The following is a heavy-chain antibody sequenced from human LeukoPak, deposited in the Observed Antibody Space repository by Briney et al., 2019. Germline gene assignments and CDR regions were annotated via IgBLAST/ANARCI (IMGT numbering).Heavy chain of an antibody. CDR2: IRYDGSNK. CDR3: ARIPGIAVAGGDAFDI. V-gene: IGHV3-30*02. Sequence: PGGSLRLSCAASGFTFSSYGMHWVRQAPGKGLEWVAFIRYDGSNKYYADSVKGRFTISRDNSKNTLYLQMNSLRAEDTAVYYCARIPGIAVAGGDAFDIWGQGTMVTVSS. J-gene: IGHJ3*02. D-gene: IGHD6-19*01. CDR1: GFTFSSYG.